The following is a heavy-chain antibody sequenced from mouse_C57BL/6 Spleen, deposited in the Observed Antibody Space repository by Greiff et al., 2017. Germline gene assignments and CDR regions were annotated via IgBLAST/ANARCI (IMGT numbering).Heavy chain of an antibody. CDR2: ISNGGGST. CDR1: GFTFSDYY. Sequence: DVQLQESGGGLVQPGGSLKLSCAASGFTFSDYYMYWVRQTPEKRLEWVAYISNGGGSTYYPDTVKGRFTISRDNAKNARYLQMSRLKSEDTAMYYCARQGGTHYSNYAWFAYWGQGTLVTVSA. D-gene: IGHD2-5*01. CDR3: ARQGGTHYSNYAWFAY. J-gene: IGHJ3*01. V-gene: IGHV5-12*01.